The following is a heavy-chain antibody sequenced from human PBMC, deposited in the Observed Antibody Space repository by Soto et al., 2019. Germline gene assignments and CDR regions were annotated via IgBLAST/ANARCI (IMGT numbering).Heavy chain of an antibody. V-gene: IGHV4-59*01. CDR3: ARRGGYGDYFGY. CDR1: GGSISSYY. J-gene: IGHJ4*02. D-gene: IGHD5-18*01. Sequence: SETLSLTCTVSGGSISSYYWSWIRQPPGKGLEWIGYIYYSGSTNYNPSLKSRVTISVDTSKNQFSLKLSSVTAADTAVYYCARRGGYGDYFGYWGQGTLVTVSS. CDR2: IYYSGST.